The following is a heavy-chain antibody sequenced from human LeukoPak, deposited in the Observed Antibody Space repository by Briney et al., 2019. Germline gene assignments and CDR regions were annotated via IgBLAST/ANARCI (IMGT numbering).Heavy chain of an antibody. CDR3: ARAPHYYDSSGYED. D-gene: IGHD3-22*01. CDR1: GGSFSGYY. J-gene: IGHJ4*02. V-gene: IGHV4-34*01. Sequence: PSETLSLTCAVHGGSFSGYYWSWIRQPPGKGLEWIGEINHSGSTNYNPSLKSRVTVSVDTSKNQFSLKLSSVTAADTAVYYCARAPHYYDSSGYEDWGQGTLVTVSS. CDR2: INHSGST.